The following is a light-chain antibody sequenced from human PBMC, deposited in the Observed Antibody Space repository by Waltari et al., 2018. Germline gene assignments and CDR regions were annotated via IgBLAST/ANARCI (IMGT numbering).Light chain of an antibody. CDR3: SSYTSSTVV. J-gene: IGLJ2*01. Sequence: QSALTQPASVSGSPGQSITIPCTGTSSDVGGSNYVSWYQQHPGKAPKLMIYDVSKRPSGVSNRFSGSKSGNTASLTISGLQAEDEADYYCSSYTSSTVVFGGGTKLTVL. V-gene: IGLV2-14*03. CDR1: SSDVGGSNY. CDR2: DVS.